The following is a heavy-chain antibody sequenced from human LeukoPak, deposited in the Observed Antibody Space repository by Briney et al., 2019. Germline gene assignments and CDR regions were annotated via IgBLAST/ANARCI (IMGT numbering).Heavy chain of an antibody. D-gene: IGHD3-3*01. CDR3: AKGDFGVVTNYYGMDV. CDR2: ISGSGGST. CDR1: GFTFSSYA. J-gene: IGHJ6*02. Sequence: HSGGSLRLSCAASGFTFSSYAMSWVRQAPGKGLEWVSAISGSGGSTYYADSVKGRFTISRDNSKNTLYLQMNSLRAEDTAVYYCAKGDFGVVTNYYGMDVWGQGTTVTVSS. V-gene: IGHV3-23*01.